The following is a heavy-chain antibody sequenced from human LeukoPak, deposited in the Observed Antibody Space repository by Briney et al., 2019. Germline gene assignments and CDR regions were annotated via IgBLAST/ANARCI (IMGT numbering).Heavy chain of an antibody. V-gene: IGHV4-39*01. D-gene: IGHD2-15*01. CDR3: ASGVGSGF. J-gene: IGHJ4*02. CDR2: FYYSGST. CDR1: GGSISSSSYY. Sequence: SETLSLTCTVSGGSISSSSYYWGWIRQPPGKGLEWIGSFYYSGSTYYNPSLKSRVTISVDTSKNQFSLKLSSVTAADTAVYYCASGVGSGFWGQGTLVTVSS.